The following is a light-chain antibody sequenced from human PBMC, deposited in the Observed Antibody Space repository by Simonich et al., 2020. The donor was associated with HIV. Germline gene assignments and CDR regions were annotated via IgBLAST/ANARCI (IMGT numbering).Light chain of an antibody. CDR2: HTS. CDR3: QQYNTYLRT. Sequence: EIVMTQSPATLSVSPGERATLSCRASQSVSSNYLAWYQQEPGLAPRRLIYHTSNKATGIPERFSGSGSGTEFTLTISSLQPDDFATYYCQQYNTYLRTFGQGTKVEIK. J-gene: IGKJ1*01. CDR1: QSVSSN. V-gene: IGKV3D-15*01.